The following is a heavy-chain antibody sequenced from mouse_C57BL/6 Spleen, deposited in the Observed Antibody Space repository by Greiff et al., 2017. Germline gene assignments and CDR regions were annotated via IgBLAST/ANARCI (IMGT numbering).Heavy chain of an antibody. CDR2: ISSGSSTI. V-gene: IGHV5-17*01. J-gene: IGHJ4*01. D-gene: IGHD1-1*01. CDR3: ARNYYGSSYAMDY. CDR1: GFTFSDYG. Sequence: EVKLVESGGGLVKPGGSLKLSCAASGFTFSDYGMHWVRQAPEKGLEWVAYISSGSSTIYYADTVKGRVTISRDNAKNTLFLQMTSLRSDDTAMYYCARNYYGSSYAMDYWGQGTSVTVSS.